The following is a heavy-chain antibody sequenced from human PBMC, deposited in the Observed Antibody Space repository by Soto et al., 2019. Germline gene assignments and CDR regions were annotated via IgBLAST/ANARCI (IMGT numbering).Heavy chain of an antibody. J-gene: IGHJ5*02. CDR2: ISGSGGST. Sequence: GGSLRLSCAASGFTFSSYAMSWVRQAPGKGLEWVSAISGSGGSTYYADSVKGRFTISRDNSKNTLYLQMNSLRAEDTAVYYCAKVIVVVPAANNWFAPWGQGTLVTVSS. V-gene: IGHV3-23*01. D-gene: IGHD2-2*01. CDR3: AKVIVVVPAANNWFAP. CDR1: GFTFSSYA.